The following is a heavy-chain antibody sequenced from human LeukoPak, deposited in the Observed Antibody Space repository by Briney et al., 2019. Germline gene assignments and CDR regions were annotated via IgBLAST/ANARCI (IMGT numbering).Heavy chain of an antibody. J-gene: IGHJ4*02. CDR2: INHNGNVN. Sequence: GGSLRLSCAASGFTFSSYWMNWARQAPGKGLEWVASINHNGNVNYYVDSVKGRFTISRDNAKNSLYLQMSNLRAEDTAVYYCARGPPAGGRYDSWSGYYTFDYWGQGTLVTVSS. CDR3: ARGPPAGGRYDSWSGYYTFDY. D-gene: IGHD3-3*01. CDR1: GFTFSSYW. V-gene: IGHV3-7*03.